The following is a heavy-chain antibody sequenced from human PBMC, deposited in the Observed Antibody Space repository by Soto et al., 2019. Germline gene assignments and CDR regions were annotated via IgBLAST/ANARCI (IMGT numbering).Heavy chain of an antibody. Sequence: SETLSLTCTVSGGSISSYYWSWIRQPPGKGLEWIGYIYYSGSTNYNPSLKSRVTISVDTSKNQFSLKLSPVTAADTAVYYCARAYGDPRPFDYWGQGTLVTVSS. CDR3: ARAYGDPRPFDY. V-gene: IGHV4-59*01. D-gene: IGHD4-17*01. CDR1: GGSISSYY. CDR2: IYYSGST. J-gene: IGHJ4*02.